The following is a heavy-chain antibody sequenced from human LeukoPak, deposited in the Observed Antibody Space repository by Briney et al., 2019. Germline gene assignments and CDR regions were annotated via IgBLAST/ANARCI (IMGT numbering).Heavy chain of an antibody. V-gene: IGHV4-31*03. CDR2: IHTSGRM. CDR3: SRGLDSRKLGY. CDR1: AASFSSGDQY. J-gene: IGHJ4*02. D-gene: IGHD3-22*01. Sequence: SETLFLTCTVSAASFSSGDQYWNWIRPSPGKGLEWVGIIHTSGRMYYDPSVKSRVTISIDTSKNQFSLKLNSVTAADTAVYFCSRGLDSRKLGYWGQGTLVTVSA.